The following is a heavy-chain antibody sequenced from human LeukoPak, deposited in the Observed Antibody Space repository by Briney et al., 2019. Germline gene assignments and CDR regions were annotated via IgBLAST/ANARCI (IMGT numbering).Heavy chain of an antibody. V-gene: IGHV3-21*04. J-gene: IGHJ4*02. CDR1: GFTFSSYS. CDR3: AKDPTVVTPGGNFDY. D-gene: IGHD4-23*01. CDR2: ISGSSSYI. Sequence: PGGSLRLSCAASGFTFSSYSMNWVRQAPGKGLEWVSSISGSSSYIYYADSVKGRFTISRDNSKNTLYLQMNSLRAEDTAVYYCAKDPTVVTPGGNFDYWGQGTLVTVSS.